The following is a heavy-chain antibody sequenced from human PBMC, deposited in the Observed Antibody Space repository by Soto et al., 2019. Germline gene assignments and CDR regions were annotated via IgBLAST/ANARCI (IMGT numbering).Heavy chain of an antibody. CDR3: ARDNYYDSSGKRGGYYYYGMDV. CDR2: IIPIFGTA. J-gene: IGHJ6*02. Sequence: GSSVKVSCKASGGTFSSYAISWVRQAPGQGLEWMGGIIPIFGTANYAQKFQGRVTITADESTSTAYMELSSLRSEDTAVYYCARDNYYDSSGKRGGYYYYGMDVWGQGTTVTVSS. D-gene: IGHD3-22*01. V-gene: IGHV1-69*13. CDR1: GGTFSSYA.